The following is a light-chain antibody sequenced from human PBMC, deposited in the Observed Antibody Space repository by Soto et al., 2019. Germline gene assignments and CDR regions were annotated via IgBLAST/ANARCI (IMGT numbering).Light chain of an antibody. Sequence: QSALTQPVSVSGSPGQSITISYTGTSSDVGDYPYVSWYQQHPGEVPKLIIYEVTNRPSGVTSRFSGSKSENTASLTISGLQAEDEADYYCSSYSATNTLVFGGGTKVTVL. V-gene: IGLV2-14*01. J-gene: IGLJ1*01. CDR3: SSYSATNTLV. CDR2: EVT. CDR1: SSDVGDYPY.